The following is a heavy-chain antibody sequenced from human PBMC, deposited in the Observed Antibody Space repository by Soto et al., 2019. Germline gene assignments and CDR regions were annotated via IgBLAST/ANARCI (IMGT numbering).Heavy chain of an antibody. Sequence: SETLSLTCTVSGGSISSGDYYWSWIRQPPGKGLEWIGYIYYSGSTYYNPSLKSRVTISVDTSKNQFSLKLSSVTAADPAVYYWARADILSLYGAYYFDYWGQGTLVTVSS. V-gene: IGHV4-30-4*01. CDR3: ARADILSLYGAYYFDY. CDR1: GGSISSGDYY. CDR2: IYYSGST. J-gene: IGHJ4*02. D-gene: IGHD3-16*01.